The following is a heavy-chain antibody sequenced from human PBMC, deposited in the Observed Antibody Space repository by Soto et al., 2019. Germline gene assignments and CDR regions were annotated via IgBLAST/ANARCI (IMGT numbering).Heavy chain of an antibody. D-gene: IGHD6-13*01. V-gene: IGHV4-30-4*01. Sequence: SETLSLTCTVSGGSISSGDYYWSWIRQPPGKGLEWIGYIYYSGSTYYNPSLKSRVTISVDTSKNQFPLKLSSVTAADTAVYYCARERIIAAAGTYYYYGMDVWGQGTTVTVSS. CDR2: IYYSGST. CDR1: GGSISSGDYY. CDR3: ARERIIAAAGTYYYYGMDV. J-gene: IGHJ6*02.